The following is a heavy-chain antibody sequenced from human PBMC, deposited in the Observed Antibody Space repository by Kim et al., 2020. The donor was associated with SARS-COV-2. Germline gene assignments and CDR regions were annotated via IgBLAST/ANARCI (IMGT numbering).Heavy chain of an antibody. V-gene: IGHV4-31*03. D-gene: IGHD2-15*01. Sequence: SQTLSLTCTVSGDSISSGGYYWSWIRQYPGKGLEWIAYMYYSGSSYYNPSLKNRVIMSVDASKNQLSLKLTSMTAADTAVYYCARGYCSGGSCYPGVGYW. CDR2: MYYSGSS. CDR3: ARGYCSGGSCYPGVGY. CDR1: GDSISSGGYY. J-gene: IGHJ4*01.